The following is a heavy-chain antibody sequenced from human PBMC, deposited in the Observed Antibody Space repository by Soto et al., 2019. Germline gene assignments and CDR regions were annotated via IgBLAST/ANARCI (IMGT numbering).Heavy chain of an antibody. CDR2: IKTNTEGGTT. D-gene: IGHD2-15*01. Sequence: EVQLVESGGGFIYPGGSLRLSCAASGLTISNAWMNWVRQAPGKGLEWVGRIKTNTEGGTTDYAAAVKGRFTVSRDDSTNTWYLQMNSLRTEDTAVYYCTTGSVEGVWGQGTTVTVSS. V-gene: IGHV3-15*07. CDR3: TTGSVEGV. J-gene: IGHJ6*02. CDR1: GLTISNAW.